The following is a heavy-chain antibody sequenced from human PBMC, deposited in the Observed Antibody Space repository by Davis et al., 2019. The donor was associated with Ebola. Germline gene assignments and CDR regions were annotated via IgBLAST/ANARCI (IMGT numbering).Heavy chain of an antibody. D-gene: IGHD3-10*01. CDR3: ARCITMVRGTGWFDP. Sequence: AASVKVSCKASGSTFTNYGITWVRQAPGQGLEWMGWINPHNGNTNYAQKLQGRVTMTTDTSTSTAYMELRSLRSDDTTVYYCARCITMVRGTGWFDPWGQGTLVTVSS. CDR2: INPHNGNT. V-gene: IGHV1-18*04. J-gene: IGHJ5*02. CDR1: GSTFTNYG.